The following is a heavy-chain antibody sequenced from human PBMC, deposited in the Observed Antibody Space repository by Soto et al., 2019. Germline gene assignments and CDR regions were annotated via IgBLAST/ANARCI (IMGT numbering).Heavy chain of an antibody. V-gene: IGHV5-10-1*01. CDR2: IDPSDSQT. CDR1: GYSFAGYW. J-gene: IGHJ4*02. Sequence: GESLKISCKGSGYSFAGYWITWVRQKPGKGLEWMGRIDPSDSQTYYSPSFRGHVTISVTKSITTVFLQWGSLRASDTAMYYCARQIYDSDTGPNFQYYFDSWGQGTPVTVSS. D-gene: IGHD3-22*01. CDR3: ARQIYDSDTGPNFQYYFDS.